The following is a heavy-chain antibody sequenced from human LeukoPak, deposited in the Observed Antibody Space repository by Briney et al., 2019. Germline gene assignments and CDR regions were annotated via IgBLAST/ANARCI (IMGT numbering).Heavy chain of an antibody. D-gene: IGHD3-22*01. CDR3: ARRKNYYDSSGYYTIYYFDY. J-gene: IGHJ4*02. CDR2: ISSSSITI. V-gene: IGHV3-48*04. CDR1: GFTLSNYN. Sequence: GGSLRLSCAGSGFTLSNYNLNWVRQAPGKGLEWLSYISSSSITIYYADSVKGRFTISRDNAKNSLYLQMNSLRAEDTAVYYCARRKNYYDSSGYYTIYYFDYWGQGTLVTVSS.